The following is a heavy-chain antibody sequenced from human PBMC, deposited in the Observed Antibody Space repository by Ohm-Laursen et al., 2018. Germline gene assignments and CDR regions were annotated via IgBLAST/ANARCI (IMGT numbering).Heavy chain of an antibody. CDR1: GFTFSSYS. CDR3: ARGVGDYEDNYYGMDV. J-gene: IGHJ6*02. CDR2: ISSSSSYM. Sequence: SLRLSCSASGFTFSSYSMNWVRQAPGKGLEWVSSISSSSSYMYYADSLKGRFTISRDNAKNSLYLQMNSLRAEDTAVYYCARGVGDYEDNYYGMDVWGQGTTVTVSS. D-gene: IGHD4-17*01. V-gene: IGHV3-21*01.